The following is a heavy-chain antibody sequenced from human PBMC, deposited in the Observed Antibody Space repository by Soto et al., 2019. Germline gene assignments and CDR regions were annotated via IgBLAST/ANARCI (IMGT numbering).Heavy chain of an antibody. CDR1: GFTFSSYA. Sequence: EVQLLESGGDLVQPGGSLRLSCAASGFTFSSYAMSWVRQAPGKGLEWVSGLSGSGSSTYYADSVKGRFTISRDNSKNTLYLQVSSLRAEDTAIYHCAKDALSYYSDSRGGPRFVYWGQGTLVTVSS. J-gene: IGHJ4*02. CDR3: AKDALSYYSDSRGGPRFVY. CDR2: LSGSGSST. D-gene: IGHD3-22*01. V-gene: IGHV3-23*01.